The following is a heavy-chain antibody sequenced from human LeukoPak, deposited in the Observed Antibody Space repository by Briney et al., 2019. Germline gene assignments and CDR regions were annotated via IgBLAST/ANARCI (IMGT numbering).Heavy chain of an antibody. D-gene: IGHD3-10*01. J-gene: IGHJ4*02. V-gene: IGHV4-59*01. CDR1: GGSISIYY. Sequence: SETLSLTCTVAGGSISIYYCSWVRQPPGKGLEWIGYIYYSGSTNYNPSLKSRVTISVDTSKNQFSLKLSSVTAADTAVYYCAKRSYGSGSHDYWGQGTLVTVSS. CDR3: AKRSYGSGSHDY. CDR2: IYYSGST.